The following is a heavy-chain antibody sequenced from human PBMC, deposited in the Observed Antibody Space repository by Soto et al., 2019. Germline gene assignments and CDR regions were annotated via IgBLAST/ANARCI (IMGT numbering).Heavy chain of an antibody. CDR2: IYHSGNT. D-gene: IGHD3-10*01. Sequence: QVQLQESGPGLVKPSGTLSLTCAVSGGSISSSNWWSWVRQPPGKGLEWSGDIYHSGNTNYNPSLKRRVTMAVDESRNQLPLKLSSVTAADTAVYYCARRWGEGRVDSWGQGTLVTVSS. V-gene: IGHV4-4*02. CDR3: ARRWGEGRVDS. CDR1: GGSISSSNW. J-gene: IGHJ4*02.